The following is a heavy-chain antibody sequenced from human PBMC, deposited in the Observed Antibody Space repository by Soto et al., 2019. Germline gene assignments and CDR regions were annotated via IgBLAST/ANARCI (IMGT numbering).Heavy chain of an antibody. CDR2: INHSGST. CDR3: ARGGYCSSTSCYFDYGMDV. CDR1: GGSFSGYY. J-gene: IGHJ6*02. Sequence: SETLSLTCAVYGGSFSGYYWSWIRQPPGKGLEWIGEINHSGSTNYNPSLKSRVTISVDTSKNQFSLKLSSVTAADTAVYYCARGGYCSSTSCYFDYGMDVWGQGTTVTVSS. D-gene: IGHD2-2*01. V-gene: IGHV4-34*01.